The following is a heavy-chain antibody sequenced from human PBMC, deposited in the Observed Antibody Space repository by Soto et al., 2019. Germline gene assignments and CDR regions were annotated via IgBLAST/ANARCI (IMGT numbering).Heavy chain of an antibody. CDR1: GVTVCSYG. CDR2: IWYDGSNK. V-gene: IGHV3-33*01. Sequence: WGSPRLSCAACGVTVCSYGMDGVRQDPGKGLEWVAVIWYDGSNKYYADSVKGRFTISRDNSKNTLYLQMNSLRAEDTAVYYCARSSYYYDSSGYSTFDYWGQGTLVTVSS. J-gene: IGHJ4*02. D-gene: IGHD3-22*01. CDR3: ARSSYYYDSSGYSTFDY.